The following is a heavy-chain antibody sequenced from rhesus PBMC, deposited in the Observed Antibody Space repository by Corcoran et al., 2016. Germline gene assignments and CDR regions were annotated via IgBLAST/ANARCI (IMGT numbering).Heavy chain of an antibody. V-gene: IGHV2-95*01. D-gene: IGHD4-17*01. J-gene: IGHJ4*01. Sequence: QVTLKESGPALVKPTQTLTLTCTFSGFSISTTGTGVGWIRQPPGKALEWLTSIYWNNNKYYTTSLKSRLTIAKDTSKTQVVLTMTNMDPVDTATYCCARAPQCGVTTFDNWGQGVLVTVSS. CDR3: ARAPQCGVTTFDN. CDR2: IYWNNNK. CDR1: GFSISTTGTG.